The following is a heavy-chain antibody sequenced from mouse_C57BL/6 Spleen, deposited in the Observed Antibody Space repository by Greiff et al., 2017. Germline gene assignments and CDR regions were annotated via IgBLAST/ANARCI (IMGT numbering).Heavy chain of an antibody. J-gene: IGHJ2*01. CDR3: ARGDYGSSPPFDY. CDR1: GYTFTDYY. Sequence: VQLQQSGPVLVKPGASVKMSCKASGYTFTDYYMNWVKQSHGKSLEWIGVINPYNGGTSYNQKFKGKATLTVDKSSSTAYMELNSLTSEDSAVYYCARGDYGSSPPFDYWGQGTTLTVSS. V-gene: IGHV1-19*01. D-gene: IGHD1-1*01. CDR2: INPYNGGT.